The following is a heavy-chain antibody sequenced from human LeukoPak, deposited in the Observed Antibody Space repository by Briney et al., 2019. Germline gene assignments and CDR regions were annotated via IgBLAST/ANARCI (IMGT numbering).Heavy chain of an antibody. Sequence: GGSLRLSCTASGFTFGDYAMSWSRQAPGKGLEWVGFIRSKAYGGTTEYAASVKGRFTISRDDSKSIAYLQMNSLKTEDTAVYYCTRDRGSSWYGYYGMDVWGQGTTVTVSS. D-gene: IGHD6-13*01. J-gene: IGHJ6*02. CDR2: IRSKAYGGTT. CDR1: GFTFGDYA. CDR3: TRDRGSSWYGYYGMDV. V-gene: IGHV3-49*03.